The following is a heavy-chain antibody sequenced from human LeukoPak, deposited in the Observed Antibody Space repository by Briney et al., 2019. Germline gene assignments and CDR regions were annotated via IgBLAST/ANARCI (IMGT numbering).Heavy chain of an antibody. Sequence: KLQGRVTITTDTSTSTVYMELRSLRSDDTAVYYCARDYSGGDIDYWGQGTLVTVSS. D-gene: IGHD2-21*01. J-gene: IGHJ4*02. V-gene: IGHV1-18*01. CDR3: ARDYSGGDIDY.